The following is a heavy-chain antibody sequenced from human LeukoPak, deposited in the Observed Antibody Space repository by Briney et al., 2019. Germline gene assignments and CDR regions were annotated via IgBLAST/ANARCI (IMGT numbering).Heavy chain of an antibody. D-gene: IGHD6-6*01. Sequence: GESLKISCKGSGYSFTSYWIGWVRQMPGKGLEWMGIIYPGDSDTRYSPSFQGQVTISADKSISTAYLQWSSLKASDTAMYYCARRDPYSSASSGPFDPWGQGTLVTVSS. J-gene: IGHJ5*02. CDR2: IYPGDSDT. CDR1: GYSFTSYW. CDR3: ARRDPYSSASSGPFDP. V-gene: IGHV5-51*01.